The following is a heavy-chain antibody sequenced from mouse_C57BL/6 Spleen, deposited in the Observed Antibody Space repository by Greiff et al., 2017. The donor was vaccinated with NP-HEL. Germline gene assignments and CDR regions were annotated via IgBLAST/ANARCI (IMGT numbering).Heavy chain of an antibody. CDR3: ARDYYGSRLLFAY. J-gene: IGHJ3*01. CDR1: GYSITSGYY. Sequence: VQLKESGPGLVKPSQSLSLTCSVTGYSITSGYYWNWIRQFPGNKLEWMGYISYDGSNNYNPSLKNRISITRDTSKNQFFLKLNSVTTEDTATYYCARDYYGSRLLFAYWGQGTLVTVSA. CDR2: ISYDGSN. V-gene: IGHV3-6*01. D-gene: IGHD1-1*01.